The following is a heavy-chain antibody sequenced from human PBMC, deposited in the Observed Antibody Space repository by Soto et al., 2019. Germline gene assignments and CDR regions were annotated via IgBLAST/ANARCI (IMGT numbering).Heavy chain of an antibody. D-gene: IGHD3-16*01. CDR1: GFTLSAAS. J-gene: IGHJ2*01. V-gene: IGHV3-15*07. Sequence: PGGSLRLSCAASGFTLSAASINWVRQATEKGLEWVGRIKSRANGGTTAFAAPVRGRFAISRDESQNTAFLHINSLRAEDTAVYYFTTCPLIPTSQARLDFGGRG. CDR3: TTCPLIPTSQARLDF. CDR2: IKSRANGGTT.